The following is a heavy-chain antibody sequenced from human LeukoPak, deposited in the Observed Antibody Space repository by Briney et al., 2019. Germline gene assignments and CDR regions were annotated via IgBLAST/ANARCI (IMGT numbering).Heavy chain of an antibody. CDR2: IYYSGST. V-gene: IGHV4-59*08. CDR3: ARQSGGSYPFDY. CDR1: GGSISSYY. Sequence: SETLSLTCTVSGGSISSYYWSWIQQPPGKGLEWIGYIYYSGSTNYNPSLKSRVTISVDTSKNQFSLKLSSVTAADTAVYYCARQSGGSYPFDYWGQGTLVTVSS. J-gene: IGHJ4*02. D-gene: IGHD1-26*01.